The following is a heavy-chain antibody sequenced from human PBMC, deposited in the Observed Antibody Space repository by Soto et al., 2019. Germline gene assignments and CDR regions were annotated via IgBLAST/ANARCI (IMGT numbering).Heavy chain of an antibody. V-gene: IGHV4-30-4*01. CDR1: GGSISSGDYY. Sequence: QVQLQESGPGLVKPSQTLSLTCTVSGGSISSGDYYWSWIRQPPGKGLEWIGYIYYSGSTYYNPSLKSRVTITVDTSKNHFSLKLSSVTAADTAVYYCARGYCSGGSCYNGIGYWGQGTLVTVSS. CDR3: ARGYCSGGSCYNGIGY. J-gene: IGHJ4*02. CDR2: IYYSGST. D-gene: IGHD2-15*01.